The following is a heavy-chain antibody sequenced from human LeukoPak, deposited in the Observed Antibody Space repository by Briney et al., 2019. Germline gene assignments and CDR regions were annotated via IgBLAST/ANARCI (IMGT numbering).Heavy chain of an antibody. CDR3: ALGYCGGGSCYAREYFQH. Sequence: KPSQTLSLTCTVSGGSISSGGYYWTWIRQHPGKGLEWIEYIYYCGSTYYNPSLKSRVTISVDTSKNQFSLRLSSVTAADTAVYYCALGYCGGGSCYAREYFQHWGQGTLVTVS. D-gene: IGHD2-15*01. CDR1: GGSISSGGYY. CDR2: IYYCGST. J-gene: IGHJ1*01. V-gene: IGHV4-31*03.